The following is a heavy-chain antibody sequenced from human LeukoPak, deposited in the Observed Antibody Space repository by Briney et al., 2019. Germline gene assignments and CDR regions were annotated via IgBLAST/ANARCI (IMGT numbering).Heavy chain of an antibody. CDR2: IYTSGST. J-gene: IGHJ4*02. D-gene: IGHD6-19*01. CDR1: GGSISSGSYY. CDR3: ARGWKSIAVDFDY. V-gene: IGHV4-61*02. Sequence: PSQTLSLTCTVSGGSISSGSYYWSWIRQPAGKGLEWIGRIYTSGSTNYNPSLKSRVPISVDTSKNQFSLKLSSVTAADTAVYYCARGWKSIAVDFDYWGQGTLVTVSS.